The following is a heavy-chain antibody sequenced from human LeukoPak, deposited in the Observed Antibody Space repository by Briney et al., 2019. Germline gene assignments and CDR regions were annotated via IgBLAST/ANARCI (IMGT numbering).Heavy chain of an antibody. D-gene: IGHD5-18*01. CDR3: AKTDYTYGYDGAFDI. V-gene: IGHV3-23*01. CDR2: ISNTGGSA. CDR1: GFSFSNYG. Sequence: GGSLRLSCAASGFSFSNYGMSWVRQAPGKGLQWVSTISNTGGSAYYADSVKGRFTLSRDNSNNALYLQMNSLRAEDSAVYYCAKTDYTYGYDGAFDIWGQGTMVAVSS. J-gene: IGHJ3*02.